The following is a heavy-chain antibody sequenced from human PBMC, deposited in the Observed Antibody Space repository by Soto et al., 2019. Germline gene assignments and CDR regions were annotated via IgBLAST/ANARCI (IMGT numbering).Heavy chain of an antibody. J-gene: IGHJ6*02. CDR2: IYSGGST. V-gene: IGHV3-53*01. D-gene: IGHD3-9*01. CDR1: GFTVSSNY. CDR3: ARYDILTGCMDV. Sequence: GGSLRLSCAASGFTVSSNYMSWVHQAPGKGLEWVSVIYSGGSTYYADSVKGRFTISRDNSKNTLYLHMNSLRAEDTAVYYCARYDILTGCMDVWRQGTTVTVSS.